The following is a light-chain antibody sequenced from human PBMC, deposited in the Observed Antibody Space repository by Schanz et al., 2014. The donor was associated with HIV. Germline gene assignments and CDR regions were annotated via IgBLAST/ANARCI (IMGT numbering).Light chain of an antibody. V-gene: IGLV2-14*01. CDR2: DVD. CDR1: SSDVGGYKY. CDR3: ATWDDSLDGWV. Sequence: QSALTQPASVSGSPGQSITISCTGTSSDVGGYKYVSWYQQYPGKAPKLIIFDVDNRPSGVPDRFTGSKSGSSASLAITGLRSDDEAHYYCATWDDSLDGWVFGGGTKLTVL. J-gene: IGLJ3*02.